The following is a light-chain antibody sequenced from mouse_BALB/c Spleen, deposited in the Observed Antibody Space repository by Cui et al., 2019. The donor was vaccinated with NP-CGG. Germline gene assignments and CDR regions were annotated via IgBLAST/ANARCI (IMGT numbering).Light chain of an antibody. CDR3: ALWYSNHWV. J-gene: IGLJ1*01. Sequence: QAVVTQESALTTSPGETVTLTCRSSTGAVTNSNYANWVQEKPDHVFTGLIGGTNNRAPGVPARFSGSLIGDKAALTITGAQTEDEAIYFCALWYSNHWVFGGGTKLTVL. V-gene: IGLV1*01. CDR2: GTN. CDR1: TGAVTNSNY.